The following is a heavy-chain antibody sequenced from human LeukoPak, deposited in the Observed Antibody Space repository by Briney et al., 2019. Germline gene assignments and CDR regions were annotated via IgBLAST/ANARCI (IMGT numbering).Heavy chain of an antibody. CDR3: ARHYYDSSGYYQFDY. CDR1: GYSFTGYA. Sequence: ASVKVSCKASGYSFTGYAMNWVRQAPGQGLEWMGWINTNTGNPTYAQGFTGRFVFSLGTSVTTAYLQISSLKAEDTAVYYCARHYYDSSGYYQFDYWGQGTLVTVSS. CDR2: INTNTGNP. V-gene: IGHV7-4-1*02. J-gene: IGHJ4*02. D-gene: IGHD3-22*01.